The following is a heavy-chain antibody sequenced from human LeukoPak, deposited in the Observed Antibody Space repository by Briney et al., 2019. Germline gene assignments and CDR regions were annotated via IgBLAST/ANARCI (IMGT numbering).Heavy chain of an antibody. D-gene: IGHD3-10*01. CDR3: ARAVYYGPWFDP. CDR2: IYHSGST. V-gene: IGHV4-30-2*01. CDR1: GGSISSGGYS. J-gene: IGHJ5*02. Sequence: PSQTLSLTCAVSGGSISSGGYSWRWIRQPPGKGLEWIGYIYHSGSTYYNPSLKSRVTISVDRSKNQFSLKLSSVTAADTAVYYCARAVYYGPWFDPWGQGTLVTVSS.